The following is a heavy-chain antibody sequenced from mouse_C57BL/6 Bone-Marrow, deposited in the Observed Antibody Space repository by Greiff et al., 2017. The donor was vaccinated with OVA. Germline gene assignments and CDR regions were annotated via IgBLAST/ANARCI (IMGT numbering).Heavy chain of an antibody. CDR1: GYTFTSYW. V-gene: IGHV1-7*01. CDR3: ARDYDYPYWYFDV. D-gene: IGHD2-4*01. Sequence: QVQLQQSGAELAKPGASVKLSCKSSGYTFTSYWMHWVKQRPGKGLEWIGYINPSRGYTTYNQKFKDKATLTADKSSSTAYMQLSSLTYEDSAVYYCARDYDYPYWYFDVWGTGTTVTVSS. J-gene: IGHJ1*03. CDR2: INPSRGYT.